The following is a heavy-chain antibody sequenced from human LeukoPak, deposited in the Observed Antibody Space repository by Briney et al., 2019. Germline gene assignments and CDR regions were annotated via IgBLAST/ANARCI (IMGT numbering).Heavy chain of an antibody. D-gene: IGHD3-16*01. Sequence: GGSLRLSCVTSGITFSNYYMHWVRHVPGEGLVWVSHIIQDGSVTIYADSVKGRFTISRGNAKNTVYLQLNNLRAEDTAVYYCATDDYRGLGYWGQGTLVTVSS. J-gene: IGHJ4*02. V-gene: IGHV3-74*01. CDR1: GITFSNYY. CDR2: IIQDGSVT. CDR3: ATDDYRGLGY.